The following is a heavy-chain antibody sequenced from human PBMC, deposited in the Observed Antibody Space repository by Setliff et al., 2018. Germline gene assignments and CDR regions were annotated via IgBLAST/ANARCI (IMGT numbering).Heavy chain of an antibody. CDR1: GFTFSNYA. V-gene: IGHV3-23*01. CDR2: ISGSGGST. CDR3: ARGPLDFVVTPAAAKFDY. J-gene: IGHJ4*02. Sequence: GSLRLSCAASGFTFSNYAMSWVRQAPGKGLEWVSAISGSGGSTYYADSVKGRFTISRDNSKNTLYLQMNSLRSDDTAVYYCARGPLDFVVTPAAAKFDYWGQGTLVTVSS. D-gene: IGHD2-2*01.